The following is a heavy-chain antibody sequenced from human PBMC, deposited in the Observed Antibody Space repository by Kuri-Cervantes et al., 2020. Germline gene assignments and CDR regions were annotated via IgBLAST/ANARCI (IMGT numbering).Heavy chain of an antibody. J-gene: IGHJ5*02. CDR1: GYTFTSYY. V-gene: IGHV1-8*02. D-gene: IGHD3-9*01. CDR2: MNPNSGNT. Sequence: ASVKVSCKASGYTFTSYYMHWVRQATGQGLEWMGWMNPNSGNTGYAQKFQGRVTMTRNTSISTAYMELSSLRSEDTAVYYCARGLRHNVLRYFDWLLSLGWFDPWGQGTLVTVSS. CDR3: ARGLRHNVLRYFDWLLSLGWFDP.